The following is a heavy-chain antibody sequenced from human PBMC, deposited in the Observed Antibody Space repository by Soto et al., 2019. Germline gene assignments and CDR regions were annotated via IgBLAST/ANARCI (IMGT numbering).Heavy chain of an antibody. CDR1: GYSFTSYW. CDR3: ATTYCGGDCYYRGAFDI. V-gene: IGHV5-51*04. Sequence: EVQLVQSGAEVKKPGESLKISCKGSGYSFTSYWIGWVRQMPGKGLEWMGIIYPGDSDTRYGPSFQGQVTISADKPISTDYLQWSRRKASVTAMYYGATTYCGGDCYYRGAFDIWGQGTMVTVSS. D-gene: IGHD2-21*02. J-gene: IGHJ3*02. CDR2: IYPGDSDT.